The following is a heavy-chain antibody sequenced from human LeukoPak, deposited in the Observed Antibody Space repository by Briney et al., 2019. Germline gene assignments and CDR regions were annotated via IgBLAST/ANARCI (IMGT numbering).Heavy chain of an antibody. CDR3: ARDPPDRDYYDSSGYSMYNWFDP. Sequence: GGSLRLSCAASGFTFSSYEMNWVRQAPGKGLEWVSSISSSSSYIYYADSVKGRFTISRDNAKNSLYLQMNSLRAEDTAVYYCARDPPDRDYYDSSGYSMYNWFDPWGQGTLVTVSS. J-gene: IGHJ5*02. CDR2: ISSSSSYI. V-gene: IGHV3-21*01. D-gene: IGHD3-22*01. CDR1: GFTFSSYE.